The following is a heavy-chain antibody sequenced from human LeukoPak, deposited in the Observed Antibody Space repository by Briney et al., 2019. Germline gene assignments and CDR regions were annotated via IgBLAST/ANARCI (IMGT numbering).Heavy chain of an antibody. D-gene: IGHD2-15*01. J-gene: IGHJ4*02. CDR3: AKGRGYCTGGSCYSDY. CDR2: ISGGGGNT. CDR1: GFTFSSYA. Sequence: GGSLRLSCAASGFTFSSYAMSWVRQAPGKGLEWVSGISGGGGNTYYADSVKGRFTISRDTSKNTLYLQMNSLRAEDTAVYYCAKGRGYCTGGSCYSDYWGQGTLVTVSS. V-gene: IGHV3-23*01.